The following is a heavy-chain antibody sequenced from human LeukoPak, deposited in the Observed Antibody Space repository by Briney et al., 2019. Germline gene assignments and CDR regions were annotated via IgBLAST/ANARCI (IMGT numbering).Heavy chain of an antibody. CDR3: ARQAIAGWNWFDP. CDR2: IYYSGST. Sequence: KPSETLSLTCTVSGGSISSYYWSWIRQPPGKGLEWIGYIYYSGSTNYNPSLKSRVTISVDTSKNQFSLKLSSVTAADTAVYYCARQAIAGWNWFDPWGQGTLVTVSS. J-gene: IGHJ5*02. V-gene: IGHV4-59*08. CDR1: GGSISSYY. D-gene: IGHD3-22*01.